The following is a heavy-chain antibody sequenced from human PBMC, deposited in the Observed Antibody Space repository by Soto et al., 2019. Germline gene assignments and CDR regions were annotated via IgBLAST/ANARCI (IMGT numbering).Heavy chain of an antibody. Sequence: QVQLVQSGAEVKKPGASVRVSCRASGYTFTSYGISWVRQAPGQGLEWMGWISAYNGNTDYAQKLQGRVTMTTDTSTSTGYMELRSLRSDDTAVYYCARVWASCGGISCLDYWGQGPWSQSPQ. CDR2: ISAYNGNT. CDR1: GYTFTSYG. D-gene: IGHD2-21*01. J-gene: IGHJ4*02. V-gene: IGHV1-18*01. CDR3: ARVWASCGGISCLDY.